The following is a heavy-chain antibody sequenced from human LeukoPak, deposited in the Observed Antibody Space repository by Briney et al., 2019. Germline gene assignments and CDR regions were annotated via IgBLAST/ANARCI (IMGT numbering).Heavy chain of an antibody. Sequence: GGSLRLSCAASGFTFSSYDMHWVRQATGKGLEWVSAIGTAGDTHYPGSVKGRFTISRDNSKNTLYLQMNSLRAEDTAVYYCARDKVVGPTICDYWGLGTLVTVSS. J-gene: IGHJ4*02. CDR1: GFTFSSYD. CDR3: ARDKVVGPTICDY. CDR2: IGTAGDT. V-gene: IGHV3-13*01. D-gene: IGHD1-26*01.